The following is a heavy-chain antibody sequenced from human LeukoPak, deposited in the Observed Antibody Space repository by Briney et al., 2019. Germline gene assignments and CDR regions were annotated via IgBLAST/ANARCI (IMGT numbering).Heavy chain of an antibody. Sequence: SETLSLTCTVSGGSISSGSYYWSWIRQPAGKGLEWIGRIYTSGSTNYNPSLKSRVTMSVDTSKNQFSLKLSSVTAADTAVYYCARGLAAAGEFDYWGQGTLVTVSS. CDR1: GGSISSGSYY. V-gene: IGHV4-61*02. D-gene: IGHD6-13*01. CDR2: IYTSGST. J-gene: IGHJ4*02. CDR3: ARGLAAAGEFDY.